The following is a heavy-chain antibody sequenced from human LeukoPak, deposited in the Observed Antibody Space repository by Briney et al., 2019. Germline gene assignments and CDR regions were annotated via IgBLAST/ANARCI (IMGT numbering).Heavy chain of an antibody. D-gene: IGHD3-3*01. V-gene: IGHV4-39*01. CDR3: ARSAGSGYYVLDY. J-gene: IGHJ4*02. CDR1: GGSISSGDYY. CDR2: IYYSGST. Sequence: PSQTLSLTCTVSGGSISSGDYYWSWIRQPPGKGLEWIGSIYYSGSTYYNPSLKSRVTISVDTSKNQFSLKLSSVTAADTAVYYCARSAGSGYYVLDYWGQGTLVTVSS.